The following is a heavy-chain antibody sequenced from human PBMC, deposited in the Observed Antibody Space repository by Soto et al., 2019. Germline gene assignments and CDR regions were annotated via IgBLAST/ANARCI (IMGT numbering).Heavy chain of an antibody. CDR3: AWGNYDSSSYYPMGAFDI. CDR1: GYTLTELS. D-gene: IGHD3-22*01. V-gene: IGHV1-24*01. Sequence: ASVKVSCKVSGYTLTELSMHWVRQAPGKGLEWMGVINAEDGKAYYAQNFQGRVTMTTDTSTGTAYMELRSLRSEDTAVYYCAWGNYDSSSYYPMGAFDIWGQGTMVT. J-gene: IGHJ3*02. CDR2: INAEDGKA.